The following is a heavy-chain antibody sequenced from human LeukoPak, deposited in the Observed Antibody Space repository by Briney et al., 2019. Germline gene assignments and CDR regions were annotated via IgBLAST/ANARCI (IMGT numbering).Heavy chain of an antibody. D-gene: IGHD4/OR15-4a*01. CDR2: IYTSGST. V-gene: IGHV4-61*02. CDR3: ARGVRKSNYFDY. J-gene: IGHJ4*02. CDR1: GGSISSGSYY. Sequence: SETLSLTCTVSGGSISSGSYYWSWIRQPAGKGLEWIGRIYTSGSTNYNPSLKSRVTISVDTSKYQFSLKLSSVTAADTAVYYCARGVRKSNYFDYWGQGTLVTVSS.